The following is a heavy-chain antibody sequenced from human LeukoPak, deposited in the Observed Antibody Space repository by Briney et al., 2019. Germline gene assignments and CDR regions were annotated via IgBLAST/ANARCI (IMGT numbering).Heavy chain of an antibody. V-gene: IGHV4-39*07. CDR1: GGSIRSNNDY. J-gene: IGHJ4*02. D-gene: IGHD1-26*01. Sequence: SETLSLTCTVSGGSIRSNNDYWGWIRQPPGKGLEWIGSMFYSGSSNYNPSLKSRVTISVDTSKNQFSLKLSSVTAADTAVYYCARTTLCYFDYWGQGTLVTVSS. CDR2: MFYSGSS. CDR3: ARTTLCYFDY.